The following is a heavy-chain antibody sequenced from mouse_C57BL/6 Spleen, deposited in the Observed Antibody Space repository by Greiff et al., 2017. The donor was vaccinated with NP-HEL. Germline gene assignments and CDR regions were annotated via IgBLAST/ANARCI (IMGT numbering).Heavy chain of an antibody. CDR1: GYTFTDYN. V-gene: IGHV1-22*01. J-gene: IGHJ3*01. CDR2: INPNNGGT. CDR3: ARQAQATGAWFAY. Sequence: EVQLQQSGPELVKPGASVKMSCKASGYTFTDYNMHWVKQSHGKSLEWIGYINPNNGGTSYNQKFKGKATLTVNKSSSTAYMELRSLTSEDSAVYYCARQAQATGAWFAYWGQGTLVTVSA. D-gene: IGHD3-2*02.